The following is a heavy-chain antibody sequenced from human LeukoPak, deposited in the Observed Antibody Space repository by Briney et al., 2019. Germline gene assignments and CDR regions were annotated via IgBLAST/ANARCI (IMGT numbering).Heavy chain of an antibody. D-gene: IGHD3-10*01. CDR1: GFTFDNFA. J-gene: IGHJ4*02. CDR2: ITGSGGST. V-gene: IGHV3-23*01. Sequence: PGGSLRLSCAPSGFTFDNFAMTWVRQAPGKGLEWVSEITGSGGSTYYADSVKGRFTISRDNSKNTLYLQMNSLRAEDTAIYYCARELFDFDYWGQGTLVTASS. CDR3: ARELFDFDY.